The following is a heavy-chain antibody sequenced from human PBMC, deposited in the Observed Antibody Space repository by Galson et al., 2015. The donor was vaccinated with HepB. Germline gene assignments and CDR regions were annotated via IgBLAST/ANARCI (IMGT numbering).Heavy chain of an antibody. CDR2: IYPGDSDT. CDR3: ARSYCSSTSCYRGTDGPDNWFDP. D-gene: IGHD2-2*01. Sequence: QSGAEVKKPGESLKISCKGSGYSFTSYWIGWVRQMPGKGLEWMGIIYPGDSDTRYSPSFQGQVTISADKSISTAHLQWSSLKASDTAMYYCARSYCSSTSCYRGTDGPDNWFDPWGQGTLVTVSS. J-gene: IGHJ5*02. CDR1: GYSFTSYW. V-gene: IGHV5-51*01.